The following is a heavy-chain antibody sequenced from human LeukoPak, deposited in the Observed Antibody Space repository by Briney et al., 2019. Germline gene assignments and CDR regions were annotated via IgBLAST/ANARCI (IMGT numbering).Heavy chain of an antibody. J-gene: IGHJ6*02. CDR3: ARDSRQGGGWFGEPSYYYGMDV. Sequence: GGSLRLSCAASGFTVSSNYMSWVRQAPGKGLEWVSVIYSGGSTYYADSVKGRFTISRDNSKNTLYLQMNSLRAEDTAVYYCARDSRQGGGWFGEPSYYYGMDVWGQGTTVTVSS. D-gene: IGHD3-10*01. V-gene: IGHV3-53*01. CDR2: IYSGGST. CDR1: GFTVSSNY.